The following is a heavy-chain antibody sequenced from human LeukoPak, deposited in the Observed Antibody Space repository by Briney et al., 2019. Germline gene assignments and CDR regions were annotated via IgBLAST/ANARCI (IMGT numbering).Heavy chain of an antibody. CDR2: INSGSTTI. D-gene: IGHD3-10*01. CDR3: AREPYGSGSYNFDY. J-gene: IGHJ4*02. V-gene: IGHV3-48*04. Sequence: GGSLRLSCAASGFTFSTYSMNWVRQAPGKGLEWVSYINSGSTTIHYADSVKGRFTISRDNAKNALYLQMNSLRAEDTAVYFCAREPYGSGSYNFDYWGQGTLVTVSS. CDR1: GFTFSTYS.